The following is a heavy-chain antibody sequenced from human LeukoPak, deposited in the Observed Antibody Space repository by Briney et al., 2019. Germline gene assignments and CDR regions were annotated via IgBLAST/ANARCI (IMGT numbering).Heavy chain of an antibody. Sequence: QAGGPLRLSCAASGFTFSTNSMMWVRQAPGKGLEGVSYISSSSSNIYYADFVKGRFTISRDNAKNSLYLQMNSLRDEDTAVYYCARVRYGGHHFFDYWGQGTLVTVSS. D-gene: IGHD4-23*01. J-gene: IGHJ4*02. CDR2: ISSSSSNI. V-gene: IGHV3-48*02. CDR1: GFTFSTNS. CDR3: ARVRYGGHHFFDY.